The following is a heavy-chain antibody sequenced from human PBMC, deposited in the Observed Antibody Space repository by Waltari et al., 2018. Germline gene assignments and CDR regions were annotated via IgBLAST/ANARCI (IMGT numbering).Heavy chain of an antibody. CDR3: ARGLYYGDYVD. V-gene: IGHV1-69-2*01. Sequence: EVQLVQSGAEVKKPGATVKISCKASGYTFTDYYMHWGQQAPGKGLEWMGRVGPEDGETIYAEKFQGRVTITADTSTDTADMELTSLRSEDTAVYYWARGLYYGDYVDWGQGTLVTVSS. CDR1: GYTFTDYY. D-gene: IGHD4-17*01. J-gene: IGHJ4*02. CDR2: VGPEDGET.